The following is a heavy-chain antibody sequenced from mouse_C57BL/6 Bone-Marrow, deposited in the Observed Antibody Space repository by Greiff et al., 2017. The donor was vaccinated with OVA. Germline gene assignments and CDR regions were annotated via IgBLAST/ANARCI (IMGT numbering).Heavy chain of an antibody. CDR3: ARIGPYYYGSRYYAMDY. Sequence: QVTLKVSGPGILQPSQTLSLTCSFSGFSLSTFGMGVGWIRQPSGKGLEWLAHSWWDDDKYYNPALKSRLTISKDTSKNQVFLKIANVDTADTATYYCARIGPYYYGSRYYAMDYWGQGTSVTVSS. CDR2: SWWDDDK. D-gene: IGHD1-1*01. CDR1: GFSLSTFGMG. V-gene: IGHV8-8*01. J-gene: IGHJ4*01.